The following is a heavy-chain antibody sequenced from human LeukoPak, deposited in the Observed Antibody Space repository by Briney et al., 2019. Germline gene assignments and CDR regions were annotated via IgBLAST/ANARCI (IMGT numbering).Heavy chain of an antibody. CDR3: AKDTAIYGDYEYYFDY. Sequence: GGSLRLSCAASGFTFSSYAMHWVRQAPGKGLEWVAVISYDGSNKYYADSVKGRFTISRDNSKNTLYLQMNSLRAEDTALYYCAKDTAIYGDYEYYFDYWGQGTLVTVSS. CDR1: GFTFSSYA. V-gene: IGHV3-30-3*01. J-gene: IGHJ4*02. D-gene: IGHD4-17*01. CDR2: ISYDGSNK.